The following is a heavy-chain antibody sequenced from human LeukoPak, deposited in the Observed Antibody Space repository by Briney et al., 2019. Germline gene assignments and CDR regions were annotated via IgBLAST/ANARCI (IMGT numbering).Heavy chain of an antibody. CDR1: GFTFSTYS. CDR2: LSSSSTYV. CDR3: ARVRCSGGGCFYNFDY. Sequence: GGSLRLSCAACGFTFSTYSMNWVRQAPGKGLEWVSSLSSSSTYVYYADSVKGRFTISRDNAKNSLYLQMNSLRAEDTAVYYCARVRCSGGGCFYNFDYWGQGSLVTVSS. J-gene: IGHJ4*02. D-gene: IGHD2-15*01. V-gene: IGHV3-21*01.